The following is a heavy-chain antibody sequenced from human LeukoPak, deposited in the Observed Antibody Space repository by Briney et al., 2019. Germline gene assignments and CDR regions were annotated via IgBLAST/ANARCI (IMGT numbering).Heavy chain of an antibody. CDR2: MNPNSGNT. CDR1: GYTFTSYD. Sequence: GASVKVSCKASGYTFTSYDINWVRQATGQGLEWMGWMNPNSGNTGYAQKFQGRVTMTRNTSISTAYMELSSLRSEDTAVYYCARMYGDYYYYYMDVWGKGTTVTISS. CDR3: ARMYGDYYYYYMDV. J-gene: IGHJ6*03. V-gene: IGHV1-8*01. D-gene: IGHD4-17*01.